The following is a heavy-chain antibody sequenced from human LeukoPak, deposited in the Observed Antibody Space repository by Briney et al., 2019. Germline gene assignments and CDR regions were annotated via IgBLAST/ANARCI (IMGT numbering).Heavy chain of an antibody. J-gene: IGHJ3*02. CDR1: GFTFSSYG. V-gene: IGHV3-33*01. D-gene: IGHD3-22*01. Sequence: PGRSLRLSCAASGFTFSSYGMHWVRQAPGEGLEWVAVIWYDGSNKYYADSVKGRFTISRDNSKNTLYLQMNSLRAEDTAVYYCARAFYYYDSSGYMGAFDIWGQGTMVTVSS. CDR2: IWYDGSNK. CDR3: ARAFYYYDSSGYMGAFDI.